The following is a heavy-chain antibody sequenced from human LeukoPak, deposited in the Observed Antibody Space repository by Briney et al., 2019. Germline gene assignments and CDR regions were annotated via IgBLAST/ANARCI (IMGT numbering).Heavy chain of an antibody. CDR1: GFIFSSYT. D-gene: IGHD7-27*01. CDR2: ISYDGNNK. Sequence: GGSPRLSCAASGFIFSSYTMHWVRQTPGKGLEWVTVISYDGNNKYYTDSVKGRFTISRDNSKNTLYLQMNSLRAEDTGVYYCARSELGYYYYYMDVWGKGTTVTVSS. CDR3: ARSELGYYYYYMDV. V-gene: IGHV3-30*04. J-gene: IGHJ6*03.